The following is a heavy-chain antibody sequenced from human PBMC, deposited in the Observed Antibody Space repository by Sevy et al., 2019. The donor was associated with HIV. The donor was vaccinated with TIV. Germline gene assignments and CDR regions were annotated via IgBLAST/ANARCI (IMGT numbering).Heavy chain of an antibody. J-gene: IGHJ4*02. Sequence: RGSLRLSCSASGFTFRNFGMHWVRQVPGKGLEWVTFIRYDGSDKYYAASVKGRFTISRDDSKNTLYLQMDSLRAEDTAIYYCAKDLAGPGRRYFDYWGQGTLVTVSS. CDR2: IRYDGSDK. V-gene: IGHV3-30*02. CDR1: GFTFRNFG. D-gene: IGHD6-13*01. CDR3: AKDLAGPGRRYFDY.